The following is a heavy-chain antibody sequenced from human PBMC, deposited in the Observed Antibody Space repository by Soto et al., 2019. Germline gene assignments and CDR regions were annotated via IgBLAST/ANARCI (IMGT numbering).Heavy chain of an antibody. Sequence: EVHLLESGGGLVQPGGSLRLSCTASGFTFSSHAMTWVRQAPGRGLEGVSGITASGSRTFYADSVKGRFTISRDNSRSTLFLQMNSLRAEDTAVYYCAKDTRYADYVGWFDSWGQGTLVTVSS. V-gene: IGHV3-23*01. J-gene: IGHJ5*01. CDR2: ITASGSRT. D-gene: IGHD4-17*01. CDR3: AKDTRYADYVGWFDS. CDR1: GFTFSSHA.